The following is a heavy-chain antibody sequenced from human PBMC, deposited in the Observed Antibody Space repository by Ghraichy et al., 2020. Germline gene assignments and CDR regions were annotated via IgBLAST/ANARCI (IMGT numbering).Heavy chain of an antibody. CDR2: IKQDVSEK. D-gene: IGHD6-6*01. V-gene: IGHV3-7*01. Sequence: GESLNISCAASGFTFSSYWMSWVRQAPGKGLEWVANIKQDVSEKYYVDSVKGRFTISRDNAKNSLYLQMNSLRAEDTAVYYCARDEDSSSSDYWGQGTLVTVSS. CDR1: GFTFSSYW. J-gene: IGHJ4*02. CDR3: ARDEDSSSSDY.